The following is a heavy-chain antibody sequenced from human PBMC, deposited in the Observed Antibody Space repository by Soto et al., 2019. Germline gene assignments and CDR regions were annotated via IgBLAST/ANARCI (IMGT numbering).Heavy chain of an antibody. CDR3: AKDYCISTGCYDGMDV. Sequence: EVQLVESGGGLVQPGRSLRLSCAASGFTFDDYAMHWVRQAPGKGLEWVSGISWNSGSIGYADSVKGRFTISRDNAKNSLYLQMNSLRAEDTALYYCAKDYCISTGCYDGMDVWGQGTTVTVSS. CDR1: GFTFDDYA. V-gene: IGHV3-9*01. D-gene: IGHD2-2*01. J-gene: IGHJ6*02. CDR2: ISWNSGSI.